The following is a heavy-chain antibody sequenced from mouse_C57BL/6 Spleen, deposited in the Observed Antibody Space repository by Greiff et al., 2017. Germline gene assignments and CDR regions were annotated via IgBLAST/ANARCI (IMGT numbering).Heavy chain of an antibody. CDR2: INPNYGTT. J-gene: IGHJ1*03. Sequence: VQLQQSGPELVKPGASVKISCKASGYSFTDYNMNWVKQSNGKSLEWIGVINPNYGTTSYNQKFKGKATLTVDQSSSTAYMQLNSLTSEDAAVYYCARGDYEKGYWYFDVWGTGTTVTVSS. CDR1: GYSFTDYN. V-gene: IGHV1-39*01. D-gene: IGHD2-4*01. CDR3: ARGDYEKGYWYFDV.